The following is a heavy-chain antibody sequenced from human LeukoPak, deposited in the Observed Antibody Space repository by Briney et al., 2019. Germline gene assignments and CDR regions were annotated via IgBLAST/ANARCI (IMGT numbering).Heavy chain of an antibody. Sequence: PGGSLRLSCAASGFTFSSYAMNWVRQAPGKGLEWVSSIGPCVGSTYYADFVKGRFTISRDNSTNTVYLQLNSLRAEDTALYYSAKSVQLGWRSMWNYWGQGILVTVSS. CDR3: AKSVQLGWRSMWNY. CDR1: GFTFSSYA. V-gene: IGHV3-23*01. CDR2: IGPCVGST. D-gene: IGHD5-24*01. J-gene: IGHJ4*02.